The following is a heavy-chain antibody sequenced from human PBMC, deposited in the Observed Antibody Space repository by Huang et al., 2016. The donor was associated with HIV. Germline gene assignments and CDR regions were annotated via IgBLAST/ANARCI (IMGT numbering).Heavy chain of an antibody. J-gene: IGHJ1*01. Sequence: QVQLVQSGAEVKKPGASVKVSCKASGYTFTNYAINWVRQAPGQRLEWRGWISGYNGKTNYAQKVQGRVTMTKDTSTSTAYMGLRSLISDDTAVYYCARERDYYGRSGYYTPVEYFHHWGQGTLVTVSS. CDR3: ARERDYYGRSGYYTPVEYFHH. CDR1: GYTFTNYA. V-gene: IGHV1-18*01. D-gene: IGHD3-22*01. CDR2: ISGYNGKT.